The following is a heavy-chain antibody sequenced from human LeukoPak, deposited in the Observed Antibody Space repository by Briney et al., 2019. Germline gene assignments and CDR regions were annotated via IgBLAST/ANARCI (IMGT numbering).Heavy chain of an antibody. D-gene: IGHD3-10*01. CDR3: ARGLGLHLLWFRGGFDP. J-gene: IGHJ5*02. CDR2: IYYSGST. Sequence: PSQTLSLTCTVSGGSISSGDYYWSWIRQPPGKGLEWIGYIYYSGSTYYNPSPKSRVTISVDTSKNQFSLKLSSVTAADTAVYYCARGLGLHLLWFRGGFDPWGQGTLVTVSS. CDR1: GGSISSGDYY. V-gene: IGHV4-30-4*01.